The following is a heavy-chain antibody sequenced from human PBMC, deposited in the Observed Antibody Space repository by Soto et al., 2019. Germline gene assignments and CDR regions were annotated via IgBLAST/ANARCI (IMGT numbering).Heavy chain of an antibody. CDR2: INHSGST. V-gene: IGHV4-34*01. CDR3: ARGRLITNYGDYRRKVYATYNWFDP. D-gene: IGHD4-17*01. Sequence: QVQLQQWGAGLLKPSETLSLTCAVYGGSFSGYYWSWIRQPPGKGLEWIGEINHSGSTNYNPSLKSQVPISVDTSKNQFSRKLSSVTAADTAVYYCARGRLITNYGDYRRKVYATYNWFDPWGQGTLVTVSS. J-gene: IGHJ5*02. CDR1: GGSFSGYY.